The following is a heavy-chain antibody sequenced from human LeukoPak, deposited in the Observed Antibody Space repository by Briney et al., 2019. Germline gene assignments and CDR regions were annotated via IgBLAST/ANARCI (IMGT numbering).Heavy chain of an antibody. J-gene: IGHJ4*01. Sequence: PSETLSLTCAVYGGSFSGYYWSWIRQPPGKGLEWIGEINHSGSTNYNPSLKSRVTISVDTSKNQFSLKLSSVTAADTAVYYCASIFGVVTNDYWGRGTLVTVSS. V-gene: IGHV4-34*01. CDR1: GGSFSGYY. D-gene: IGHD3-3*01. CDR3: ASIFGVVTNDY. CDR2: INHSGST.